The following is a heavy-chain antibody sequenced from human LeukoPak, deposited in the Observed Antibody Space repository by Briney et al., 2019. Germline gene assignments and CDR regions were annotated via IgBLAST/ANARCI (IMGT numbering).Heavy chain of an antibody. J-gene: IGHJ4*02. CDR3: ARAPQSGDHVDY. CDR2: ISAYNGNT. CDR1: GYTFTSYG. D-gene: IGHD1-26*01. Sequence: AASVKVSCKASGYTFTSYGISWVRQAPGQGLEWMGWISAYNGNTNYAQKLQGRVTMTTETSTSTAYMELRSLRSDDTAVYYCARAPQSGDHVDYWGQGTLVTVSS. V-gene: IGHV1-18*01.